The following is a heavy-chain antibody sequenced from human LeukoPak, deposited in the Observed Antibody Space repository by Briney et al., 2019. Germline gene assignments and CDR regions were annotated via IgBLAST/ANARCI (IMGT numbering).Heavy chain of an antibody. CDR3: ARPLGEYCSSTSCYAWWFDP. J-gene: IGHJ5*02. CDR1: GYTFTGYY. CDR2: INPNSGGT. V-gene: IGHV1-2*02. Sequence: ASVKVSCKASGYTFTGYYMHWVRQAPGQGLEWMGWINPNSGGTNYAQKFQGRVTMTRDTSISTAYMELSRLRSDDTAVYYCARPLGEYCSSTSCYAWWFDPWGQGTLVTVSS. D-gene: IGHD2-2*01.